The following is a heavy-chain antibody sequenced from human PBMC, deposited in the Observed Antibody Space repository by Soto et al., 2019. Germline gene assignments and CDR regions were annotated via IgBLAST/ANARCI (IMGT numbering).Heavy chain of an antibody. CDR1: GYKVSTWHNFTSYW. Sequence: GESLKISCMGSGYKVSTWHNFTSYWIAWVRQMPGEGLEWMGIIYPGDSDTRYSPSFQGQVTISADKSISTAYLQWRSLKASDTAMYYCARTAAAGKYYYGMDVWGQGTTVTVSS. CDR2: IYPGDSDT. J-gene: IGHJ6*02. CDR3: ARTAAAGKYYYGMDV. D-gene: IGHD6-13*01. V-gene: IGHV5-51*01.